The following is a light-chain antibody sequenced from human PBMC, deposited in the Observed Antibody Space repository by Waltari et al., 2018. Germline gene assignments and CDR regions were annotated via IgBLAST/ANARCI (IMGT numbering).Light chain of an antibody. CDR1: QSINSY. V-gene: IGKV1-39*01. J-gene: IGKJ4*01. CDR3: QQSYRTPLT. Sequence: DIQMNQSPSSLSASIGDRVTITCRASQSINSYLNWYQQKPGKAPKFLIFAASSLQSGVPSRFSGSGSGTDFTLTISSLQPEDFATYSCQQSYRTPLTFGGWTKVEIK. CDR2: AAS.